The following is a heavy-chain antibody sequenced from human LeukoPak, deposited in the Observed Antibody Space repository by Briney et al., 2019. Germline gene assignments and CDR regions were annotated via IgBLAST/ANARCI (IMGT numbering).Heavy chain of an antibody. CDR2: IRQDGSER. V-gene: IGHV3-7*01. J-gene: IGHJ4*02. CDR3: AKEGFSGSFYFDY. CDR1: GFIFIHFW. D-gene: IGHD1-26*01. Sequence: GGSLRLSCEASGFIFIHFWMSWVRQAPGKGLEWVASIRQDGSERYYVDSVKGRFNISRDNAKNSLYLQVNSLRVEDTAIYYCAKEGFSGSFYFDYWGQGTLVTVSS.